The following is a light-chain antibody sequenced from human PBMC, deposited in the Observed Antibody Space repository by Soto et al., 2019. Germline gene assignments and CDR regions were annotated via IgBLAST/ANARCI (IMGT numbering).Light chain of an antibody. CDR3: QQYAGSPLA. CDR2: GAS. J-gene: IGKJ4*01. CDR1: QSVSSTY. V-gene: IGKV3-20*01. Sequence: EIVLTQSPGTLSLSPGERATLSCRASQSVSSTYLAWYQQRPGQAPRLLIYGASSRATVIPDRFSGSGSGTDFTLTISRLEPEDFAVYYCQQYAGSPLAFGGGNKVESK.